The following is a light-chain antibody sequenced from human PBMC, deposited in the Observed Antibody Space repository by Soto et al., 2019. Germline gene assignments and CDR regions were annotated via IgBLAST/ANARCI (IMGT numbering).Light chain of an antibody. V-gene: IGKV3-15*01. CDR1: QTIRDN. CDR3: QQYHNWPPQYT. CDR2: GAF. J-gene: IGKJ2*01. Sequence: EIVRTKSPATLSVSPGERVTLSCSASQTIRDNLAWVQQKSGQAPRLLIHGAFKRATGVPDRFSVSGSGTEFTLTISSLQSEDSAVYYCQQYHNWPPQYTFGQGTKLQIK.